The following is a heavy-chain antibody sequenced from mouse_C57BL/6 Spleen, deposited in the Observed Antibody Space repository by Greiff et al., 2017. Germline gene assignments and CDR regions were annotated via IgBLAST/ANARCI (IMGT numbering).Heavy chain of an antibody. Sequence: VQRVESGAELVRPGTSVKVSCKASGYAFTNYLIEWVKQRPGQGLEWIGVINPGSGGTNYNEKFKGKATLTADKSSSTAYMQLSSLTSEDSAVYFCARGDYFDYWGQGTTLTVSS. CDR2: INPGSGGT. J-gene: IGHJ2*01. CDR1: GYAFTNYL. CDR3: ARGDYFDY. V-gene: IGHV1-54*01.